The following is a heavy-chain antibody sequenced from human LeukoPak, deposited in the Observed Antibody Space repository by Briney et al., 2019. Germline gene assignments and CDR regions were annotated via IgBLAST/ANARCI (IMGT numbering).Heavy chain of an antibody. V-gene: IGHV1-2*06. Sequence: GASVKVSCKASGYTFTVYYMHWVRQAPGQGLEWMGRINPNSGGTNDAQKFQGRVTMTRDTSISTAYMELSRLRSDDTAVYYCASIVVRGVIDYWGQGTLVTVSS. J-gene: IGHJ4*02. D-gene: IGHD3-10*01. CDR3: ASIVVRGVIDY. CDR1: GYTFTVYY. CDR2: INPNSGGT.